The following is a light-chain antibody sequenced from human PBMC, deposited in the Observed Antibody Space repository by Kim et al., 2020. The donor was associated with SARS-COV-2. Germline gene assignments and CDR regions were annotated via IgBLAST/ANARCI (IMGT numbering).Light chain of an antibody. V-gene: IGLV1-44*01. CDR3: AAWDDSLKGVV. J-gene: IGLJ2*01. CDR1: SSNIGSNA. CDR2: GDH. Sequence: QSVLTQPPSASGTPGQRVTLSCSGGSSNIGSNAVNWYQQFSGAAPKLLVYGDHQRPSGVPDRFSGSKSGTSASLAIRGLQSDDEADYYCAAWDDSLKGVVFGGGTQLTVL.